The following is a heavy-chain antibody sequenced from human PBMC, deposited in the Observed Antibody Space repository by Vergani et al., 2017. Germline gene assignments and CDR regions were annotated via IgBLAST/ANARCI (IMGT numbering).Heavy chain of an antibody. V-gene: IGHV3-7*01. CDR1: GFTFSSYW. D-gene: IGHD4-17*01. J-gene: IGHJ6*02. CDR2: IKQDGSEK. Sequence: EVQLVESGGGLVQPGGSLRLSCAASGFTFSSYWLSWVRQAPGKGLEWVANIKQDGSEKYYVDSVKGRFTISRDNAKNSLYLQMNSLRAEDTAVYYCARDYGVKYYYYYYGMDVWGQGTTVTGSS. CDR3: ARDYGVKYYYYYYGMDV.